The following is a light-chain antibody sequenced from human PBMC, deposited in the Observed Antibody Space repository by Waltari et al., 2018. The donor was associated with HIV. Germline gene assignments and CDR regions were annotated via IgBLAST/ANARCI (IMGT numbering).Light chain of an antibody. Sequence: QPVLTQPSSHSASSGASVSLTCMLSCRFSVGAFWIRWYQHTPANPPRFLLYYHSDSNKGQGSGVPSRFSGSNDASANAGILRISGLQPEDEADYYCGTWHSDSKTHVVFGGGTKLTVL. CDR1: CRFSVGAFW. J-gene: IGLJ2*01. CDR3: GTWHSDSKTHVV. V-gene: IGLV5-52*01. CDR2: YHSDSNK.